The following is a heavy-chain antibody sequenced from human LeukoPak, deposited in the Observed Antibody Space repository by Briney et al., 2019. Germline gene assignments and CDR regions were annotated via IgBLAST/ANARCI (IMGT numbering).Heavy chain of an antibody. V-gene: IGHV3-7*03. CDR2: IKQDGNEK. CDR1: GFTFSSYW. J-gene: IGHJ4*02. CDR3: ARVEGP. Sequence: GGSLRLPCVASGFTFSSYWMSWVRQAPGKGLEWVANIKQDGNEKYYVDSVKGRFTISRDNAKNSLYLQMNSLRAEDTAVYYCARVEGPWGQGTLVTVSS.